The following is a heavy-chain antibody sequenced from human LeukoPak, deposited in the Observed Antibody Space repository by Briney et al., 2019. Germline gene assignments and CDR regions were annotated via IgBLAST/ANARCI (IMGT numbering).Heavy chain of an antibody. V-gene: IGHV1-8*01. CDR2: MNPNSGNT. CDR1: GYTFTSYD. J-gene: IGHJ4*02. D-gene: IGHD3-10*01. CDR3: ARGRYGSGSYEFDY. Sequence: ASVKVSCKASGYTFTSYDINWVRQATGQGLEWMGWMNPNSGNTGYAQKFQGRVTMTRNTSISTAYMELSSLRSEDTAVYYCARGRYGSGSYEFDYWGQGTLVTVSS.